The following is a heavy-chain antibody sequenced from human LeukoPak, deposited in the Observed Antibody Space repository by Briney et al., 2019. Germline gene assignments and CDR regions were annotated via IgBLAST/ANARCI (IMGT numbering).Heavy chain of an antibody. CDR3: ARGQLVRYFDY. V-gene: IGHV4-59*01. J-gene: IGHJ4*02. D-gene: IGHD6-13*01. CDR1: GGSISSYY. CDR2: IYYSGST. Sequence: SGTLSLTCTVSGGSISSYYWSWIRQPPGKGLEWIGYIYYSGSTNYNPSLKSRVTISVDTSKNQFSLKLSSVTAADTAVYYCARGQLVRYFDYWGQGTLVTVSS.